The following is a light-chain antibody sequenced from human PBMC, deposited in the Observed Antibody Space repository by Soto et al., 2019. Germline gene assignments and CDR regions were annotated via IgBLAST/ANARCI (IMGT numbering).Light chain of an antibody. J-gene: IGKJ1*01. Sequence: EIVLTQSPATLSLSPGERATLSCRASQSVSTYLAWYQQKPGQAPRLLIYDASKRATGIPARFSGSGSATDFTLTISSLEPEDFGLYYCQQRSNWPPTWTFGQWTKVDIK. CDR1: QSVSTY. V-gene: IGKV3-11*01. CDR3: QQRSNWPPTWT. CDR2: DAS.